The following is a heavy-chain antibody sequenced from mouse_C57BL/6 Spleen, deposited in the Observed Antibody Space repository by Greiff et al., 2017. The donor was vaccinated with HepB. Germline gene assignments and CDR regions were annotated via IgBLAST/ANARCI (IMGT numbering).Heavy chain of an antibody. V-gene: IGHV1-74*01. CDR1: GYTFTSYW. J-gene: IGHJ2*01. CDR3: AISHYYGSSPHFDY. D-gene: IGHD1-1*01. CDR2: IHPSDSDT. Sequence: QVQLQQPGAELVKPGASVKVSCKASGYTFTSYWMHWVKQRPGQGLEWIGRIHPSDSDTNYNQKFKGKATLTVDKSSSTAYMQLSSLTSEDSAVYYCAISHYYGSSPHFDYWGQGTTLTVSS.